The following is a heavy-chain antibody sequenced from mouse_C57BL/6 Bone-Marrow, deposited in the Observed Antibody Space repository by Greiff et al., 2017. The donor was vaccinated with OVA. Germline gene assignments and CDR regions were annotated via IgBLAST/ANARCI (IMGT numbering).Heavy chain of an antibody. CDR2: IHPNSGST. CDR3: ALYDYDGGYAMDY. Sequence: QVQLQQPGAELVKPGASVKLSCKASGYTFSSYWMHWVKQRPGQGLEWIGMIHPNSGSTNYNEKFKSKATLTVDKSSSTAYMQLSSLTSEDSAVYYCALYDYDGGYAMDYWGQGTSVTVSS. V-gene: IGHV1-64*01. J-gene: IGHJ4*01. D-gene: IGHD2-4*01. CDR1: GYTFSSYW.